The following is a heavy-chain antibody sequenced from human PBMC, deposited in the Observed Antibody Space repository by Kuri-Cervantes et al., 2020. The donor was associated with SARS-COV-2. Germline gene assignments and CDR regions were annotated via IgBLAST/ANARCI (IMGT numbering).Heavy chain of an antibody. CDR3: AKWGGYCSGGSCSLPFQH. CDR1: GFTFSSYA. Sequence: GESLKISCAASGFTFSSYAMSWVRQAPGKGLEWVSAISGSGGSTYYADSVKGRFTISRDSSKNTLYLQMNSLRAEDTAVYYCAKWGGYCSGGSCSLPFQHWGQGTLVTVSS. V-gene: IGHV3-23*01. D-gene: IGHD2-15*01. J-gene: IGHJ1*01. CDR2: ISGSGGST.